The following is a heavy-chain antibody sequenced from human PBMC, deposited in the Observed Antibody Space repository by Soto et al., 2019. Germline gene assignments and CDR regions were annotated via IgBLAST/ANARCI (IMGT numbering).Heavy chain of an antibody. CDR1: GGSFKSGSYS. V-gene: IGHV4-61*01. Sequence: PSETLSLTCTVSGGSFKSGSYSWSWIRQPPGKGLEWIGYVYHTGRTSYNPSLKSRVSISMDTSKNQFSLKLSSVTAADTAVYYCARRIAARSYYYYYYGMDVWGQGTTVTVSS. J-gene: IGHJ6*02. D-gene: IGHD6-6*01. CDR2: VYHTGRT. CDR3: ARRIAARSYYYYYYGMDV.